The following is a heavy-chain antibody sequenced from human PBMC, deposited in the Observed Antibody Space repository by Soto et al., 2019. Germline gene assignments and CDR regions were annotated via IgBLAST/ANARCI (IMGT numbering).Heavy chain of an antibody. CDR1: AASISSYY. J-gene: IGHJ4*02. D-gene: IGHD3-3*01. CDR2: IYYSGRT. CDR3: ARGYDFWSSYLEYYFDY. V-gene: IGHV4-59*01. Sequence: SETMSLTCTVSAASISSYYWGWSRHPPGKGLEWIGYIYYSGRTNYNPSLKSRVTISVDTSKNQFSLKLSSVTAADTAVYYCARGYDFWSSYLEYYFDYWGQGNLVTVSS.